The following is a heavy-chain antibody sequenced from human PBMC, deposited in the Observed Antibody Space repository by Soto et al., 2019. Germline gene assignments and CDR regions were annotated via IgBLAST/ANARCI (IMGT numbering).Heavy chain of an antibody. CDR1: GYSFTSYW. CDR3: SRYKSGDCSGGSCPTYYYGMDV. D-gene: IGHD2-15*01. Sequence: GESLKISCKGSGYSFTSYWIGWVRQMPGKGLERMGIIYPGDSDPRDSPSFQGQVTISADKSISTAYLQWSSLKASDTAMYYCSRYKSGDCSGGSCPTYYYGMDVWGQGTTVTVSS. V-gene: IGHV5-51*01. J-gene: IGHJ6*02. CDR2: IYPGDSDP.